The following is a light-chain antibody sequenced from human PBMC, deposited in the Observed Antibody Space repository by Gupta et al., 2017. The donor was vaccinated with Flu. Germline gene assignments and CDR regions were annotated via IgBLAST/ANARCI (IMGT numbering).Light chain of an antibody. CDR1: SSDVGGYNN. V-gene: IGLV2-14*01. CDR3: TSYTTNNALWV. J-gene: IGLJ1*01. CDR2: EVS. Sequence: QSALTQPASVSGSPGQSITISCTGTSSDVGGYNNVSWYLQHPGKAPKRMSYEVSNRPSGVSNRFSGSKSGNTASLTISVLQAEDEADDYCTSYTTNNALWVFGTGTKVTGL.